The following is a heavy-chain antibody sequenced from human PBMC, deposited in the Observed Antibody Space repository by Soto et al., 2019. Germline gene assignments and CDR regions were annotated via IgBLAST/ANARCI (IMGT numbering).Heavy chain of an antibody. Sequence: GESLKISCKGSGYSFTSYWIGWVRQMPGKGLEWMGIIYPGDSDTRYSPSFQGQVTISADKSISTAYLQWGSLKASDTAMYYCARTTDIVATYYYYGMDVWGQGTTVTVSS. D-gene: IGHD5-12*01. CDR2: IYPGDSDT. V-gene: IGHV5-51*01. CDR3: ARTTDIVATYYYYGMDV. CDR1: GYSFTSYW. J-gene: IGHJ6*02.